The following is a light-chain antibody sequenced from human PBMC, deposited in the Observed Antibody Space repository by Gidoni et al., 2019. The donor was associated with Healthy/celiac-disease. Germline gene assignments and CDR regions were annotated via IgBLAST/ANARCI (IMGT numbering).Light chain of an antibody. CDR1: NIGSKS. CDR3: QVWDSSSDHWV. V-gene: IGLV3-21*04. CDR2: DDS. J-gene: IGLJ3*02. Sequence: SSVLTQPPSVSVAPGKTARITCGGNNIGSKSVHWYQQKPGQAPMLVIYDDSDRPSAIPERFSGASSGNTATLTISRGEAGDEADYYCQVWDSSSDHWVFGGGTKLTVL.